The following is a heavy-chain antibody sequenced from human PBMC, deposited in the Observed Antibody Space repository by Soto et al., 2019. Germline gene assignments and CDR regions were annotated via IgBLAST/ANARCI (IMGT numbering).Heavy chain of an antibody. Sequence: QVQLVESGGGVVQPGRSLRLSCAASGFTFSSYAMHWVRQAPGKGLEWVAVISYDGSNKYYADSVKGRFTISRDNSKNTLYLQMNSLRAEDTAVYYCAREGGGSNYYYGMDVWGQGTTVTVSS. CDR2: ISYDGSNK. CDR3: AREGGGSNYYYGMDV. J-gene: IGHJ6*02. CDR1: GFTFSSYA. V-gene: IGHV3-30-3*01. D-gene: IGHD2-15*01.